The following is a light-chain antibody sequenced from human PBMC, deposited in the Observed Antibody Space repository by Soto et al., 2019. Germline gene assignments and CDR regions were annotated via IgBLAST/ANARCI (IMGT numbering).Light chain of an antibody. V-gene: IGKV3-15*01. Sequence: MMMTQSPATLSVSPGERVTLSCRTSHSVNSHVAWYQQKPGQAPRLLLYGASTRATGIPVRFSGSGFGTEFTLTVSSLQSEDIAVYFCQQYNNWPPNFGQGTRLEIK. CDR1: HSVNSH. CDR2: GAS. J-gene: IGKJ5*01. CDR3: QQYNNWPPN.